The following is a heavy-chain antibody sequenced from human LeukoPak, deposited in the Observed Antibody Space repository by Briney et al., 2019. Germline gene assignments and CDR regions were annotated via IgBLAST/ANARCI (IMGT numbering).Heavy chain of an antibody. CDR3: AKDRCSNGIGCYYYYMDV. J-gene: IGHJ6*03. V-gene: IGHV3-21*01. D-gene: IGHD2-8*01. CDR2: ISSSSSYI. Sequence: GGSLRLSCAASGFTFSSYSMNWVRQAPGKGLEWVSSISSSSSYIYYADSVKGRFSISRDSSKNILYLQMNSLRAEDTAVYYCAKDRCSNGIGCYYYYMDVWGKGTTVTISS. CDR1: GFTFSSYS.